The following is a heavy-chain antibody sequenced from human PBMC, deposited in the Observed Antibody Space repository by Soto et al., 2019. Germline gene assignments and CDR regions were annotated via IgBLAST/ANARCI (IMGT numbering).Heavy chain of an antibody. CDR2: IYYSGST. CDR3: AREGTYCRGGSCYPGGFDP. Sequence: TLSVTCTVAGGSISSYYWSWIRQPPGKGREWIVYIYYSGSTNYHPSLKSRATISVDTSKNQFSLKLSSVTAADTAVYYCAREGTYCRGGSCYPGGFDPWGQGTLVTVSS. J-gene: IGHJ5*02. CDR1: GGSISSYY. D-gene: IGHD2-15*01. V-gene: IGHV4-59*01.